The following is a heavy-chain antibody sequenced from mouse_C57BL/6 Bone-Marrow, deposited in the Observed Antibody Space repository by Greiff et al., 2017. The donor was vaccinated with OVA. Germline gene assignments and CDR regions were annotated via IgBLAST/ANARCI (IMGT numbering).Heavy chain of an antibody. CDR1: GYSFTGYY. J-gene: IGHJ3*01. CDR3: ARGIYYSNYVFAY. V-gene: IGHV1-42*01. Sequence: EVQLQQSGPELVKPGASVKISCKASGYSFTGYYMNWVKQSTEKRLEWIGEINPSTGGTTYNQKFKSKSTLTVDKSSSTAYMQLKSLTSYDSAVYYCARGIYYSNYVFAYWGQGTLVTVSA. CDR2: INPSTGGT. D-gene: IGHD2-5*01.